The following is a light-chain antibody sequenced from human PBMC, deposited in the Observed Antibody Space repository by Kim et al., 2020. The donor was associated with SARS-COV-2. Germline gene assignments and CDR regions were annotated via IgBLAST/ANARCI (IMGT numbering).Light chain of an antibody. CDR1: QSVGNSY. CDR2: RTS. V-gene: IGKV3-20*01. Sequence: EIVLTQSPGTLSLSPGERATLSCRASQSVGNSYLAWYQQKPGQAPRLLMYRTSSRATGIPDRFSGSGSGTDFTLTISRLEPEDFAVYYCQQYGASPTFGGGTKVDIK. J-gene: IGKJ4*01. CDR3: QQYGASPT.